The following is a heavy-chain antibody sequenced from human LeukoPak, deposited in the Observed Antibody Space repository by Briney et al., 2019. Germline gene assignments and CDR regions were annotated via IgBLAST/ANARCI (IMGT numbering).Heavy chain of an antibody. J-gene: IGHJ4*02. CDR1: GYTFTSYA. CDR3: ARARNPACSSTSCYGGGGPFDY. V-gene: IGHV1-3*01. CDR2: INAGNGNT. Sequence: GASVKVSCKASGYTFTSYAMHWVRQAPGQRLEWMGWINAGNGNTKYSQKFQGRVTITRDTSASTAYMELSSLRSEDTAVYYCARARNPACSSTSCYGGGGPFDYWGQGTLVTVSS. D-gene: IGHD2-2*01.